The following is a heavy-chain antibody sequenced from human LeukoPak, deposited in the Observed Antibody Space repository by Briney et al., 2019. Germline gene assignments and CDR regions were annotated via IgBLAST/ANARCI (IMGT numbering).Heavy chain of an antibody. CDR1: EFTFSIYA. CDR3: ARDYRYAFDY. J-gene: IGHJ4*02. V-gene: IGHV3-48*01. Sequence: GGSLRLSCAASEFTFSIYAMTWVRQAPGKGLEWLSYIGGTTRDTYYADSVKGRFTISRDNAMNSVYLQMNSLRAEETAVYYCARDYRYAFDYWGQGALVTVSS. CDR2: IGGTTRDT. D-gene: IGHD3-16*02.